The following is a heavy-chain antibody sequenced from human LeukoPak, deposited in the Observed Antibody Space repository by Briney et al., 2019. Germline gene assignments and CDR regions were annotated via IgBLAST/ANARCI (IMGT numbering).Heavy chain of an antibody. D-gene: IGHD6-13*01. CDR1: EITFGDYT. J-gene: IGHJ4*02. CDR2: IRSEAYGRTT. V-gene: IGHV3-49*04. Sequence: GGSLRLSCAASEITFGDYTMNWVRQAPGKGLEWVGFIRSEAYGRTTEYAASVKGRFTISRDDSKSIVYLLMNSLKIEDTAVYYCTRVPYSSSSEFDYWGQGTLVTVSS. CDR3: TRVPYSSSSEFDY.